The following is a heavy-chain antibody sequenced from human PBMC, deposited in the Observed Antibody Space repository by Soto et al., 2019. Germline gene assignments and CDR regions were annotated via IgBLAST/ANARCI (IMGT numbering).Heavy chain of an antibody. CDR3: ARLSVDTAIVIESYYYGMDV. Sequence: PGESLKISCKGSGYSFTSYWIGWVRQMPGKGLEWMGIIYPGDSDTRYSPSFQGQVTISADKSISTAYLQWSSLKASDTAMYYCARLSVDTAIVIESYYYGMDVWGQGTTVTVSS. CDR2: IYPGDSDT. D-gene: IGHD5-18*01. J-gene: IGHJ6*02. V-gene: IGHV5-51*01. CDR1: GYSFTSYW.